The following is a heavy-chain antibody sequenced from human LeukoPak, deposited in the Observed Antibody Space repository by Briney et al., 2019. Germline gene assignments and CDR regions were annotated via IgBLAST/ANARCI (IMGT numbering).Heavy chain of an antibody. D-gene: IGHD3-22*01. CDR1: GYTFTSYD. J-gene: IGHJ3*02. CDR3: ARAYYDGSGNDLDAFDI. Sequence: ASVKVSCKASGYTFTSYDIKWMRQATGQGLEWMGWMNPNSGNTGYAQKFQGRATMTRNTSISTAYMELSSLRSEDTAVYYCARAYYDGSGNDLDAFDIWGQGTMVTVSS. V-gene: IGHV1-8*01. CDR2: MNPNSGNT.